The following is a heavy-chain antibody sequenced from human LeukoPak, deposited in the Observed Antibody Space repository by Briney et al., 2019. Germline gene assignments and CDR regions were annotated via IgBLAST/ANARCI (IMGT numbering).Heavy chain of an antibody. Sequence: SETLSLTCTVSGGSISSYYWSWIRQPPGKGLEWIGYIYYSGSTNYNPSLKSRVTISVDTSKNQFSLKLSSVTAADTAVYYCARKKGYCSGGSCYSDAFDIWGQGTMVTVSS. CDR3: ARKKGYCSGGSCYSDAFDI. CDR1: GGSISSYY. D-gene: IGHD2-15*01. J-gene: IGHJ3*02. V-gene: IGHV4-59*01. CDR2: IYYSGST.